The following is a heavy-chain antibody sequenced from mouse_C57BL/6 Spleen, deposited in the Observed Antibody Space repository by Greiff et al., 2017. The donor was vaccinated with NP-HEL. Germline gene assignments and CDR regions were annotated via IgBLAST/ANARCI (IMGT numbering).Heavy chain of an antibody. CDR2: IYPRSGNT. CDR1: GYTFTSYG. J-gene: IGHJ2*01. V-gene: IGHV1-81*01. D-gene: IGHD1-1*01. CDR3: ARLGTTVPLDY. Sequence: VKLVESGAELARPGASVKLSCKASGYTFTSYGISWVKQRTGQGLEWIGEIYPRSGNTYYNEKFKGKATLTADKSSSTAYMELRSLTSEDSAVYFCARLGTTVPLDYWGQGTTLTVSS.